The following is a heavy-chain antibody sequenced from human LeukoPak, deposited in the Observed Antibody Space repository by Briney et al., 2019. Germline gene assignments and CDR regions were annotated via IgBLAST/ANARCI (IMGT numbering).Heavy chain of an antibody. Sequence: SETLSLTCTVSGGSISNYHWSWTRQPAGKGLERIGQIHTSGSTNYNPPLKSRVSMSIDTTEDQVSLTIRSVTAADTAFYYCARRDISSGWSFDYWGQGTLVTVSS. CDR3: ARRDISSGWSFDY. D-gene: IGHD6-19*01. J-gene: IGHJ4*02. CDR2: IHTSGST. V-gene: IGHV4-4*07. CDR1: GGSISNYH.